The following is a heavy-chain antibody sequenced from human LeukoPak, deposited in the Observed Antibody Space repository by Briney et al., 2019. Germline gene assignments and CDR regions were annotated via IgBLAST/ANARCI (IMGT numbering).Heavy chain of an antibody. V-gene: IGHV3-23*01. D-gene: IGHD6-13*01. CDR1: GFDSSSYS. CDR3: AKGLSEPGTYYFFDY. J-gene: IGHJ4*02. CDR2: ISTSGDST. Sequence: GGSLRLSCATSGFDSSSYSMNWVRQAPGKGLEWISAISTSGDSTYYADSVKGRFTISRDNSKSTLYLQMNSLRAEDTAVYYCAKGLSEPGTYYFFDYWGQGTLVTVSS.